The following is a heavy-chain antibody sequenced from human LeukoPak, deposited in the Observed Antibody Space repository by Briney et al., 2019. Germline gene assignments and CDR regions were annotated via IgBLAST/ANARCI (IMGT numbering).Heavy chain of an antibody. Sequence: SVKVSCKASGGTFSSYAISWVRQAPGQGLEWMGGIIPIFGTANYAQKFQGRVTITADESTSTAYMELSSLRSEDTAVYYCARGCQGGSGGSCYSYGMDVWGQGTTVTVSS. CDR3: ARGCQGGSGGSCYSYGMDV. CDR2: IIPIFGTA. J-gene: IGHJ6*02. D-gene: IGHD2-15*01. CDR1: GGTFSSYA. V-gene: IGHV1-69*13.